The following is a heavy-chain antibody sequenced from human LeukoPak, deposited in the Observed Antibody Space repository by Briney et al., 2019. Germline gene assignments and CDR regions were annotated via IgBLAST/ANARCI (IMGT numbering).Heavy chain of an antibody. CDR2: IIPIFGTA. V-gene: IGHV1-69*01. J-gene: IGHJ4*02. D-gene: IGHD2-2*01. CDR3: ARVVNQLLWGAPFDY. Sequence: SVKVSCKAPGGTFSSYAISWVRQTPGHGLEWVGGIIPIFGTANYAHRFQGRVTLTADESTRTAYMELSSLRSEDTAVYYCARVVNQLLWGAPFDYWGQGTLVTVSS. CDR1: GGTFSSYA.